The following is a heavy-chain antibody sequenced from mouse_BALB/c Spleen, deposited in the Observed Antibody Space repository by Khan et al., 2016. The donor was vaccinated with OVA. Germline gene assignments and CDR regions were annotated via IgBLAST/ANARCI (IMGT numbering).Heavy chain of an antibody. CDR1: GYSITSDYA. D-gene: IGHD1-1*01. V-gene: IGHV3-2*02. CDR3: ARSVTITTVVATDFDY. CDR2: ISYSGRT. J-gene: IGHJ2*01. Sequence: VQLVVAGPGLVKPSQSLSLTCTVTGYSITSDYAWNWIRQFPGNKLEWMGYISYSGRTSYNPSLKSRISITRDTSKNQFFLQLNSVTTEDTATYFCARSVTITTVVATDFDYWGQGTTLTVSS.